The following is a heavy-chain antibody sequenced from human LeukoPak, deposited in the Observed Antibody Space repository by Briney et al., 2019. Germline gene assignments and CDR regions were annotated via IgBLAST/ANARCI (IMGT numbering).Heavy chain of an antibody. Sequence: GGSLRLSCAASGFIFSDYYMSWIRQTPGKGLEWVSYIGSSGSPIYYADSVKGRFTISRDNAQNSLYLQMNSLTADDTAVYYCARVIVVVTDNLYFDYWGQGSLVTVSP. CDR3: ARVIVVVTDNLYFDY. D-gene: IGHD2-21*02. V-gene: IGHV3-11*01. CDR2: IGSSGSPI. CDR1: GFIFSDYY. J-gene: IGHJ4*02.